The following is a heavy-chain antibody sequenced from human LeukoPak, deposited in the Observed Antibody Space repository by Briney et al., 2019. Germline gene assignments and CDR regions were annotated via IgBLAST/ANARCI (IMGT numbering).Heavy chain of an antibody. CDR1: GFTFSSYA. D-gene: IGHD6-13*01. CDR3: VYSSSWYESFDY. CDR2: ISYDGSNK. V-gene: IGHV3-30-3*01. Sequence: GGSLRLSCAASGFTFSSYAMHWVRQAPGKGLEWVAVISYDGSNKYYADSVKGRFTISRDNSKNTLYLQMNSLRAEDTAVYYCVYSSSWYESFDYWGQGTLVTVSS. J-gene: IGHJ4*02.